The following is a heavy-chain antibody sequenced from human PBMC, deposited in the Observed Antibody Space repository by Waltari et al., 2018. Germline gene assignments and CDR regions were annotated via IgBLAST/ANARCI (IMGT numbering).Heavy chain of an antibody. CDR3: AREIRTEGRDYFYYGMDV. D-gene: IGHD3-9*01. V-gene: IGHV3-48*03. CDR1: GFPLRTYE. Sequence: EEQLVESGGGLVQPGGSLRLSCVVSGFPLRTYEMNWFRQAPGKGLEWLSYISSGGNTIYYADSVKGRFTISRDNAKNSLFLQMNSLRVEDTAIYYCAREIRTEGRDYFYYGMDVWGQGTTVTVSS. J-gene: IGHJ6*02. CDR2: ISSGGNTI.